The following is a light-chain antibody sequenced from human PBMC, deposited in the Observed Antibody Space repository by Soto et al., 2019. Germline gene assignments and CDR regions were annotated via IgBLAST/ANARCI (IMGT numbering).Light chain of an antibody. CDR2: QVT. J-gene: IGLJ1*01. V-gene: IGLV2-8*01. CDR1: SSDLGTYDY. Sequence: SALTQPPSAPGSPGQSVTISCTGTSSDLGTYDYVSWYQQQPGKAPKLMIYQVTNRPSGVSNRFSGSRSGNTASLTISGGQAEGEAEYYCSSYTGSSNWFFGNGSKVTVL. CDR3: SSYTGSSNWF.